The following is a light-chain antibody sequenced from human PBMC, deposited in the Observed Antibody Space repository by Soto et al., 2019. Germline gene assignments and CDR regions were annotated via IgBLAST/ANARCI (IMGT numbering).Light chain of an antibody. Sequence: QSALTQPASVSGSPGQSITISCTGSSSDIGSYNRVSWYQQPPGTAPKLIIYEVNNRPSGVPGRFSGSKSGNTASLTISGPQAEDEAVYYFNSFTSSSTYVFGTGTKGTVL. CDR3: NSFTSSSTYV. CDR1: SSDIGSYNR. CDR2: EVN. J-gene: IGLJ1*01. V-gene: IGLV2-18*02.